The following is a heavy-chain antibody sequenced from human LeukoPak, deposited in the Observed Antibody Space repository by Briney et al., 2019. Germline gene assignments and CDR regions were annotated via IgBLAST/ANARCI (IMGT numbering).Heavy chain of an antibody. D-gene: IGHD7-27*01. V-gene: IGHV4-30-2*01. CDR3: ARDRSSTGELDY. CDR2: INHSGST. J-gene: IGHJ4*02. Sequence: PSETLSLTCTVSGGSISSADYYWSWIRQPPGKGLEWIGYINHSGSTYYNPSLKSRVTISVDTSKNQFSLKLSSVTAADTAVYYCARDRSSTGELDYWGQGTLVTVSS. CDR1: GGSISSADYY.